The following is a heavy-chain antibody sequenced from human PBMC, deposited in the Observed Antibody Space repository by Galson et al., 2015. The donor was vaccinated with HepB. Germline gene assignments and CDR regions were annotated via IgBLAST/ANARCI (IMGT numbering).Heavy chain of an antibody. D-gene: IGHD6-13*01. CDR1: GFSLSNARMG. CDR3: ARIPYSSSFVLPYYFDY. Sequence: PALVKPTQTLTLTCTVSGFSLSNARMGVSWIRQPPGKALEWLAHIFSNDEKSYSTSLKSRLTISKDTSKSQVVLTMTNMDPVDTATYYCARIPYSSSFVLPYYFDYWGQGTLVTVSS. V-gene: IGHV2-26*01. CDR2: IFSNDEK. J-gene: IGHJ4*02.